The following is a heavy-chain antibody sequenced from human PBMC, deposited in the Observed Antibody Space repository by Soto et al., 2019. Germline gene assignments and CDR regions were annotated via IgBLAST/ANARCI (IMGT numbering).Heavy chain of an antibody. CDR3: AHTALYCSSTSCYDFDY. V-gene: IGHV2-5*02. D-gene: IGHD2-2*01. Sequence: SGPTLVNPTQTLTLTCTFSGFSLSTSGVGVGWIRQPPGKALEWLALIYWDDDKRCSPSLKSRLTITKDTSKNQVVLTMTNMDPVDTAIYYCAHTALYCSSTSCYDFDYWGQGTLVTVSS. CDR2: IYWDDDK. J-gene: IGHJ4*02. CDR1: GFSLSTSGVG.